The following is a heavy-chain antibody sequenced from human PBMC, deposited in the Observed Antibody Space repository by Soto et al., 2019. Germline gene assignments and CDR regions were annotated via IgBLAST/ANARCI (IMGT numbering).Heavy chain of an antibody. V-gene: IGHV3-23*01. J-gene: IGHJ4*02. CDR3: AKEQWLVRENFDY. CDR2: ISGSGGST. D-gene: IGHD6-19*01. Sequence: EVQLLESGGGLVQPGGSLRLSCAASGFTFSSYAMSWVRQAPGKGLEWVSAISGSGGSTYYADSVKGRFTISRDNSKXXXXXXXXXLRAEDTAVYYCAKEQWLVRENFDYWCQGTLVTVSS. CDR1: GFTFSSYA.